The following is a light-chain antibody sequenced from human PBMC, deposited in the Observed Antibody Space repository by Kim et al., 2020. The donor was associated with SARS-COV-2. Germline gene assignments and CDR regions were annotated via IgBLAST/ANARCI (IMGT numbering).Light chain of an antibody. CDR1: QSVSSY. CDR2: GAS. Sequence: EIVLTQSPATLSLSPGERATLSCRASQSVSSYLAWYQQKPGQAPRLLIHGASNRATGIPARFSGSGSGTDFTLTISSLEFEDSAVYYCQQRSNWPRNTFGQGTRLEIK. V-gene: IGKV3-11*01. J-gene: IGKJ5*01. CDR3: QQRSNWPRNT.